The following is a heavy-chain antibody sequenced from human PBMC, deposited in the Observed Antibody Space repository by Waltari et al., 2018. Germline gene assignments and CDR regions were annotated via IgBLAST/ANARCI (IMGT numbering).Heavy chain of an antibody. V-gene: IGHV4-59*01. Sequence: QVQLQESGPGLVKPSETLSLTCTVPGGSISSYYWSWIRQPPGKGLEWIGYLYYSGSTNYNPSLKSRVTISVDTSKNQFSLKLSSVTAADTAVYYCARVGDSSWLQKEYYFDYWGQGTLVTVSS. CDR3: ARVGDSSWLQKEYYFDY. J-gene: IGHJ4*02. CDR2: LYYSGST. CDR1: GGSISSYY. D-gene: IGHD6-13*01.